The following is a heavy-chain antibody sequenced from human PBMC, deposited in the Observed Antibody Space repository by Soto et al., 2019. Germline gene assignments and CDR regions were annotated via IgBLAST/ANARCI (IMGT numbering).Heavy chain of an antibody. Sequence: QITLKESGPTLVKPTQTLTLTCTFSGFSLSTSGVGVGWIRQPPGKALEWLALIYWDDDKRYSPSLKSRLTLAKDTSKNQVVLTMTNMDPVDTATYYCAHRRGYYGSGSYGYWGQGTLVTVSS. CDR3: AHRRGYYGSGSYGY. D-gene: IGHD3-10*01. CDR1: GFSLSTSGVG. J-gene: IGHJ4*02. V-gene: IGHV2-5*02. CDR2: IYWDDDK.